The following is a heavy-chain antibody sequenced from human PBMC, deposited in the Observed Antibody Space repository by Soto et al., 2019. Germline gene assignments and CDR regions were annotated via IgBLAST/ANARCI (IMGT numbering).Heavy chain of an antibody. CDR2: INPNSGGT. CDR1: GYTFTGYY. CDR3: ARDSVRRVSSSWLGYYYYYMDV. Sequence: GASVKVSCKASGYTFTGYYMHWVRQAPGQGLEWMGWINPNSGGTNYAQKFQGWVTMTRDTSISTAYMELSRLRSDDTAVYYCARDSVRRVSSSWLGYYYYYMDVWGKGTTVTLSS. D-gene: IGHD6-6*01. J-gene: IGHJ6*03. V-gene: IGHV1-2*04.